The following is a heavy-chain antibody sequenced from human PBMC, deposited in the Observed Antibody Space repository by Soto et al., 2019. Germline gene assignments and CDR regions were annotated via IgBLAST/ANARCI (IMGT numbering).Heavy chain of an antibody. CDR2: ISGSGGST. CDR1: GFTFSSYA. CDR3: ATGRGVNFYYGMDV. J-gene: IGHJ6*02. Sequence: EVQLLESGGGLVQPGGSLRLSCAASGFTFSSYAMSWVRQAPGKGLEWVSAISGSGGSTYYADSVKGRFTISSDNSKNTLYLQMNSLRAEDTAVYYCATGRGVNFYYGMDVWGQGTTVTVSS. V-gene: IGHV3-23*01. D-gene: IGHD3-10*01.